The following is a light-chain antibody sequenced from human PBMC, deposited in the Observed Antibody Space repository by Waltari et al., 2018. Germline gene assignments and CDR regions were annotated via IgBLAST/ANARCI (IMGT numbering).Light chain of an antibody. CDR3: QQYTGSLPWT. Sequence: ETVLTQSPGTLSLSPGERATLSCKASQSVFIDYLAWYQQKPGQAPRLVIYGTSNRAAGIPDRFSGSGSGTDFTLTISRLEPEDFAVYYCQQYTGSLPWTFGQGTKVEIK. CDR1: QSVFIDY. V-gene: IGKV3-20*01. J-gene: IGKJ1*01. CDR2: GTS.